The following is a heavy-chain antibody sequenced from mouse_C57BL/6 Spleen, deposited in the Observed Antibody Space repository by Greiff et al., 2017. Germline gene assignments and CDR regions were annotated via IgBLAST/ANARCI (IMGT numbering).Heavy chain of an antibody. CDR3: ARRGGDGYSAWFAY. CDR2: IYPGSGST. V-gene: IGHV1-55*01. J-gene: IGHJ3*01. D-gene: IGHD2-3*01. CDR1: GYTFTSYW. Sequence: VQLQQPGAELVKPGASVKMSCKASGYTFTSYWITWVKQRPGQGLEWIGDIYPGSGSTNYNEKFKSKATLTVDPSSSTAYMQLSSLTSEDSAVYYCARRGGDGYSAWFAYWGQGTLVTVSA.